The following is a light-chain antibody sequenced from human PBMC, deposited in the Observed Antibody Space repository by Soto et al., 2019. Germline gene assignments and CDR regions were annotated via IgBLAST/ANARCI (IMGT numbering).Light chain of an antibody. CDR1: ESLSGK. Sequence: EIVMTQSPASLSVSPGERATLSCTASESLSGKLAWYQPKPGQAPRLLIHSTSTRATGVPARFSGSGSGADFTLTINSLQSEDSAVYFCQQYKKYPPLTFGGGTKVEIK. CDR2: STS. V-gene: IGKV3-15*01. CDR3: QQYKKYPPLT. J-gene: IGKJ4*02.